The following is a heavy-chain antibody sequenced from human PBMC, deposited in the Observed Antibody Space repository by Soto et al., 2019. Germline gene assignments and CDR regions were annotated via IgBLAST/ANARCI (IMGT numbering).Heavy chain of an antibody. D-gene: IGHD2-2*01. J-gene: IGHJ4*02. V-gene: IGHV4-34*01. Sequence: SETLSLTCAVYGGSFSGYYWSWIRQPPGKGLEWIGEINHSGSTNYNPSLKSRVTISVDTSKNQFSLKLSSVTAADTAVYYCARALEVPAATTPDYWGQGTLVTVSS. CDR1: GGSFSGYY. CDR3: ARALEVPAATTPDY. CDR2: INHSGST.